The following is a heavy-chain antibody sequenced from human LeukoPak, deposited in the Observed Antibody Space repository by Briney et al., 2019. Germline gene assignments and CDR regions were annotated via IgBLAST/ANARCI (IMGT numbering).Heavy chain of an antibody. CDR2: ISYDGSNK. Sequence: GRSLRLSCAASGFTFSSYAMHWVRQAPGKGLEWVAVISYDGSNKYYADSVKGRFTISRDNSKNTLYLQMNGLRAEDTAVYYCAREHSQWLVRRGFDYWGQGTLVTVSS. D-gene: IGHD6-19*01. CDR1: GFTFSSYA. V-gene: IGHV3-30*04. J-gene: IGHJ4*02. CDR3: AREHSQWLVRRGFDY.